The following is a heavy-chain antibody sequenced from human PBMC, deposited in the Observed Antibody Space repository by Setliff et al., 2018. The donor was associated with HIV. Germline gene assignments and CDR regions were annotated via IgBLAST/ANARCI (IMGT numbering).Heavy chain of an antibody. V-gene: IGHV2-5*01. J-gene: IGHJ4*02. D-gene: IGHD1-7*01. Sequence: LVNPTQTLTLTCDFSGFSLSTSGVGVGWIRQPPGKALEWVALLYWNDDKRYSPSLRNRLTITRDNSKKRIVLTVASLNRADSATYYCAHSGRELRGPYFDYWGQGIPVTVSS. CDR2: LYWNDDK. CDR3: AHSGRELRGPYFDY. CDR1: GFSLSTSGVG.